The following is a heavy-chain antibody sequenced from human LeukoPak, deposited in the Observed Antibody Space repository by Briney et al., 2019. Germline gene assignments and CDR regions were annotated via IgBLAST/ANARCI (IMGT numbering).Heavy chain of an antibody. Sequence: SETLSLTCTVSGGSISSSSYYWGWIRQPPGKGLEWIGSIYYSGSTYHNPSLKRRVTISVDTSKNQFSLKLSSVTAADTAVYYCARARCSGGSCYYFDYWGQGTLVTVSS. V-gene: IGHV4-39*07. CDR2: IYYSGST. CDR1: GGSISSSSYY. CDR3: ARARCSGGSCYYFDY. D-gene: IGHD2-15*01. J-gene: IGHJ4*02.